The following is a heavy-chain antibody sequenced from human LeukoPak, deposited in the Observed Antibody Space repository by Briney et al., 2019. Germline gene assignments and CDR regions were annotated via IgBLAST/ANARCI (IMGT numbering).Heavy chain of an antibody. CDR2: ISYDGGKK. J-gene: IGHJ6*02. CDR1: GFPFSSYG. V-gene: IGHV3-30*02. Sequence: GGSLRLSCAASGFPFSSYGMHWVRQAPGQGLEWVSSISYDGGKKYYADSVKGRFTISRDNSENTLSLQLNSLRGDDTGMYFCAKDSSSSNYYYGLDVWGQGTTVTVSS. CDR3: AKDSSSSNYYYGLDV. D-gene: IGHD6-13*01.